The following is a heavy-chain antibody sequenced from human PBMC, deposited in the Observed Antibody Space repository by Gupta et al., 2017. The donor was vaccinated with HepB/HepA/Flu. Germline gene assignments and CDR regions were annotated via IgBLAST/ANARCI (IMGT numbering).Heavy chain of an antibody. V-gene: IGHV1-69*06. Sequence: QVQLVQSGAEVKKTGSSVKVSCKASGGTFSSYAISWVRQAPGQGLEWMGGIIPIFGTANYAQKFQGRVTITADKSTSTAYMELSSLRSEDTAVYYCARARQKSYYDFWSGYSGPPMDVWGKGTTVTVSS. CDR3: ARARQKSYYDFWSGYSGPPMDV. D-gene: IGHD3-3*01. CDR1: GGTFSSYA. J-gene: IGHJ6*03. CDR2: IIPIFGTA.